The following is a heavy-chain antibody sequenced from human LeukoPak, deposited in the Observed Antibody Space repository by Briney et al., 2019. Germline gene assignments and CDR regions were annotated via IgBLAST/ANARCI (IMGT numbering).Heavy chain of an antibody. J-gene: IGHJ5*02. CDR1: GYTFTSYG. V-gene: IGHV1-18*01. Sequence: ASVKVSCKASGYTFTSYGISWVRQAPGQGLEWMGWISAYNGNTNYAQKLQGRVTMTTDTSTSTAYMELRSLRSDDTAVYYCARDRGYCSSTSCYARAVNWFDPWGQGTLVTVSS. CDR2: ISAYNGNT. D-gene: IGHD2-2*01. CDR3: ARDRGYCSSTSCYARAVNWFDP.